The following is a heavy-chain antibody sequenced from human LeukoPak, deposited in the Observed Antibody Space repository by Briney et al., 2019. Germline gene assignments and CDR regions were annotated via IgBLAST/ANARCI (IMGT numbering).Heavy chain of an antibody. CDR1: GFTFRTYS. Sequence: GGSLRLSCVASGFTFRTYSMNWVRQAPGKGLEWVSSISSSSSYISYAESVKGRFTISRDNAKNSLFLQMNSLRAEDTAVYYCARGAVAGADFDYWGQGTLVTVSS. V-gene: IGHV3-21*01. J-gene: IGHJ4*02. CDR3: ARGAVAGADFDY. CDR2: ISSSSSYI. D-gene: IGHD6-19*01.